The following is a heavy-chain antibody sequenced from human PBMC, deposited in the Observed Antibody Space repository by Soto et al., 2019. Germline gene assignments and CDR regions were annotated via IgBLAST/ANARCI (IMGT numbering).Heavy chain of an antibody. Sequence: QITLKESGPTLVKPTQTLTLTCTFSGFSLSTSGVGVGWIRQPPGKALEWLALIYWDDDKRYSSSLKSRLTITKDTSKNQVVLTMTNMDPVDTATYYCARRGDYYYFDYWGQGTLVTVYS. V-gene: IGHV2-5*02. D-gene: IGHD4-17*01. CDR2: IYWDDDK. CDR3: ARRGDYYYFDY. J-gene: IGHJ4*02. CDR1: GFSLSTSGVG.